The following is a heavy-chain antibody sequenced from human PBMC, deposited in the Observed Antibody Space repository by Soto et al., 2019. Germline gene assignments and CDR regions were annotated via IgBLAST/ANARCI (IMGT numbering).Heavy chain of an antibody. J-gene: IGHJ6*03. D-gene: IGHD2-2*01. CDR2: ISSSGSTI. Sequence: GGSLRLSCAASGFTFSDYYMSWIRQAPGKGLEWVSYISSSGSTIYYADSVKGRFTISRDNAKNSLYLQMNSLRAEDTAVYYCARDRWRVPAAVYMDVWGKGTTVTVSS. CDR1: GFTFSDYY. CDR3: ARDRWRVPAAVYMDV. V-gene: IGHV3-11*01.